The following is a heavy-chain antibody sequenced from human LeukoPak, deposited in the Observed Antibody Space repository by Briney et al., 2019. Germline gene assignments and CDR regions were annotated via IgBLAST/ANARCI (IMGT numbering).Heavy chain of an antibody. CDR1: GGTFSSYA. V-gene: IGHV1-69*13. CDR3: ARGRGRLQPPYYFDY. J-gene: IGHJ4*02. Sequence: SVKVSCKASGGTFSSYAISWVRQAPGQGLEWMGGIIPIFGTANYAQKFQGRVTITADESTSTAYMELSSLRSEDTAVYYCARGRGRLQPPYYFDYWGQGTLVTVSS. D-gene: IGHD3-16*01. CDR2: IIPIFGTA.